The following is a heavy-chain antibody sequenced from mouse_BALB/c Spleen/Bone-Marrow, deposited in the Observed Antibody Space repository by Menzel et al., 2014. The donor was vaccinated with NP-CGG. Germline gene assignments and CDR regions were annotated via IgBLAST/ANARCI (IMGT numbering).Heavy chain of an antibody. CDR1: GFTFSYYT. J-gene: IGHJ4*01. CDR2: ISNGGSTT. Sequence: EVHLVESGGGLVQPGGSLKLSCAASGFTFSYYTMSWVRQTPEKRLEWVAYISNGGSTTYHPDTVKGRFTISRDNAKNTLYLQMSSLKSEDTAMYYCARDGYDVGGALDYWGQGTSVTVSS. V-gene: IGHV5-12-2*01. CDR3: ARDGYDVGGALDY. D-gene: IGHD2-2*01.